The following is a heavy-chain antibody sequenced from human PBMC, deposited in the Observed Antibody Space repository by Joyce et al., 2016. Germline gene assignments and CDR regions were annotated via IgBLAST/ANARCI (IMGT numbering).Heavy chain of an antibody. CDR3: ARSSYTNGIFDY. J-gene: IGHJ4*02. Sequence: EVHLLESGGGLVKPGGSLRLSWAASGFTFSSYSMSWVRQAPVKGLEWVSSLSSSSSYIKYTDSVKGRFTISRDNAKNSLYLQMNSLRVEDTAVYYCARSSYTNGIFDYWGQGTLVTVSS. D-gene: IGHD2-8*01. V-gene: IGHV3-21*01. CDR2: LSSSSSYI. CDR1: GFTFSSYS.